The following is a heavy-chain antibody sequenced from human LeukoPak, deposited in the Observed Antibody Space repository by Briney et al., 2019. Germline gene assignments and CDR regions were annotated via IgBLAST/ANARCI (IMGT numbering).Heavy chain of an antibody. D-gene: IGHD3-9*01. CDR3: ARDSISNYYYYYMDV. V-gene: IGHV3-23*01. CDR2: ITGSGDGT. CDR1: AFTFSTYA. J-gene: IGHJ6*03. Sequence: LPGGSLRLSCAASAFTFSTYAMTWVRQAPGKGLEWVSSITGSGDGTSAADSVKGRFTISRDNAKTSLYLQMNSLRAEDTAVYYCARDSISNYYYYYMDVWGKGTTVTISS.